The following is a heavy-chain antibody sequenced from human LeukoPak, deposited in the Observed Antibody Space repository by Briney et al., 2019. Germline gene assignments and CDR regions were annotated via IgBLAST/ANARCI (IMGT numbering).Heavy chain of an antibody. CDR1: GYTLTELS. D-gene: IGHD3-22*01. CDR3: ATDRVTSGYLGY. V-gene: IGHV1-24*01. CDR2: FYPQDGET. Sequence: ASVKVSCMVSGYTLTELSMHWVRQAPGKGLERMGGFYPQDGETIYAQTLQGRVTITEDTSTDTAYMELSSLRSEETAVYYCATDRVTSGYLGYCGEGTLVTVSS. J-gene: IGHJ4*02.